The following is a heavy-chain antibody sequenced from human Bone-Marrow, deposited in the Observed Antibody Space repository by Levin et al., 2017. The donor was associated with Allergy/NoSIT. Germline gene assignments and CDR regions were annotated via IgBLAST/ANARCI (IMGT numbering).Heavy chain of an antibody. CDR1: GFTFDDYA. J-gene: IGHJ4*02. D-gene: IGHD6-19*01. CDR2: ISWNSGNI. V-gene: IGHV3-9*01. CDR3: AKDVAVAGTGTFDY. Sequence: GGSLRLSCAASGFTFDDYAMHWVRQTPGKGPEWVSGISWNSGNIVYADSVKGRFTITRDNAKNSLYLQMNSLRAEDTAFYYCAKDVAVAGTGTFDYWGQGILVTVSA.